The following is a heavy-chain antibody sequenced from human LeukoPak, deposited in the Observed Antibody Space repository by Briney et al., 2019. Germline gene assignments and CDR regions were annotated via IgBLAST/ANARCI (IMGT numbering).Heavy chain of an antibody. CDR3: AVYYYGSGSYYNLHDC. CDR1: GGSISSSSYY. V-gene: IGHV4-39*01. J-gene: IGHJ4*02. D-gene: IGHD3-10*01. CDR2: IYYSGST. Sequence: SETLSLTCTVSGGSISSSSYYWGWIRQPPGKGLEWIGSIYYSGSTYYNPSLKSRVTISVDTSKNQFSLKLSSVTAADTAVYYCAVYYYGSGSYYNLHDCWGQGTLVTVSS.